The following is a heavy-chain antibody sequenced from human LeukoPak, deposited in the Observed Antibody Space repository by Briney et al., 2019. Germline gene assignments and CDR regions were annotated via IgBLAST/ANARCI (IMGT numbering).Heavy chain of an antibody. CDR2: ISYDGSNK. J-gene: IGHJ3*02. CDR1: GFTFSSYG. Sequence: GGSLRLSCAASGFTFSSYGMHWVRQAPGKGLEWVAVISYDGSNKYYADSVKGRFTISGDNSKNTLYLQMNSLRAEDTAVYYCAKGPDYGGNSGAFDIWGQGTMVTVSS. D-gene: IGHD4-23*01. V-gene: IGHV3-30*18. CDR3: AKGPDYGGNSGAFDI.